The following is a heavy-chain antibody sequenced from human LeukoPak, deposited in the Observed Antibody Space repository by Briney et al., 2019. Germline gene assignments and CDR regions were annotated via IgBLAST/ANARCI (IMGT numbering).Heavy chain of an antibody. D-gene: IGHD6-13*01. V-gene: IGHV3-20*04. Sequence: RTGGSLRLSCAASGFTFDDYGMSWVRQAPGKGLEWVSGINWNGGSTGYADSVKGRFTISRDNAKNSLYLQMNSLRAEDTALHYCARDRLYPLAAAGTGWFDPWGQGTLVTVSS. CDR2: INWNGGST. CDR1: GFTFDDYG. J-gene: IGHJ5*02. CDR3: ARDRLYPLAAAGTGWFDP.